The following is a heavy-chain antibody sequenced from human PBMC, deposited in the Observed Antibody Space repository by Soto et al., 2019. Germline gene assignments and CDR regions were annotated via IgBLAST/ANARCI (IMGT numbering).Heavy chain of an antibody. Sequence: QVQLVESGGGVVQPGRSLRLSCAASGFTFSSYAMHWVRQAPGKGLEWVAVISYDGSNKYYADSVKGRFTISRDNSKNTLYLQMNSLRAEDTAVYYWARDGVAVGAKTSYWYFDLWGRGTLVTVSS. J-gene: IGHJ2*01. CDR2: ISYDGSNK. D-gene: IGHD1-26*01. CDR1: GFTFSSYA. V-gene: IGHV3-30-3*01. CDR3: ARDGVAVGAKTSYWYFDL.